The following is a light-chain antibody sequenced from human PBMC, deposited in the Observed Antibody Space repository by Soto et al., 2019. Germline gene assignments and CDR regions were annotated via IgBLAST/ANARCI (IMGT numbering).Light chain of an antibody. CDR1: QDISNY. V-gene: IGKV1-33*01. J-gene: IGKJ4*01. Sequence: DIPMTQSPSSLSASVGDIVTITCQASQDISNYLNWYQQKPGKAPKLLIYDASNLETGVPSRFSGSGSGTDFTFTISSLQPEDIATYYCLQYDNLPRLTFGGGTKVAIK. CDR2: DAS. CDR3: LQYDNLPRLT.